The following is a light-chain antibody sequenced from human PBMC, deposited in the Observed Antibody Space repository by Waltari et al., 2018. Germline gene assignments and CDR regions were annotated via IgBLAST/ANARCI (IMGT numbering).Light chain of an antibody. V-gene: IGKV3-15*01. Sequence: EIVMTQSPASLSVSPGERATLSCRASQSVSSNLAWYQQKPGQAPSLLIYAASTRATGIPARFSGGGSGTEFTLTISSLQSEDFAVYYCQQYNNWPPSIFFSQGTRLQIK. J-gene: IGKJ5*01. CDR2: AAS. CDR1: QSVSSN. CDR3: QQYNNWPPSIF.